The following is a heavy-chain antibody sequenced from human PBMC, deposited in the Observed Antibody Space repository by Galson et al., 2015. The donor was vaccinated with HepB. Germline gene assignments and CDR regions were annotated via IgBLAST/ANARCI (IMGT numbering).Heavy chain of an antibody. Sequence: SCKASGYTFPGYGISWVRQAPGQGLEWMGWISAHNGDTDYAKKFQARVTMATDTSTSTAYMELRSLRFDDTAVYYCARGPGRAAAGTALDYWGQGTVVTVSS. V-gene: IGHV1-18*01. J-gene: IGHJ4*02. CDR2: ISAHNGDT. CDR1: GYTFPGYG. D-gene: IGHD6-13*01. CDR3: ARGPGRAAAGTALDY.